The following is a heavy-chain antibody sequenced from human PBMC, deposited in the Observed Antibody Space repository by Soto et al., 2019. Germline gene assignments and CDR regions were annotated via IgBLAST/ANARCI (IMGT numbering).Heavy chain of an antibody. Sequence: SGGSLRLSCAASGFTFSSYAMSWVRQAPGKGLEWVSAISGSGGSTYYADSVKGRFTISRDNSKNTLYLQMNSLRAEDTAVYYCAKDLSSKQLPDFRGFDPWGQGTLVTVSS. J-gene: IGHJ5*02. D-gene: IGHD6-13*01. CDR1: GFTFSSYA. CDR2: ISGSGGST. V-gene: IGHV3-23*01. CDR3: AKDLSSKQLPDFRGFDP.